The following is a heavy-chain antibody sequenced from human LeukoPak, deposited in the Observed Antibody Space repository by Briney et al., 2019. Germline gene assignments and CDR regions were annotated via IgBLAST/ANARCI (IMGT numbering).Heavy chain of an antibody. D-gene: IGHD3-10*01. V-gene: IGHV3-9*01. CDR3: AKGVKYYGSGSYYNPLDY. CDR2: ISWNSGSI. J-gene: IGHJ4*02. CDR1: GFTVDDYA. Sequence: GGSLRLSCAASGFTVDDYAMHWVRQAPGKGLEWVSGISWNSGSIGYADSVKGRFTISRDNAKNSLYLQMNSLRAEDTALYYCAKGVKYYGSGSYYNPLDYWGQGTLVTVSS.